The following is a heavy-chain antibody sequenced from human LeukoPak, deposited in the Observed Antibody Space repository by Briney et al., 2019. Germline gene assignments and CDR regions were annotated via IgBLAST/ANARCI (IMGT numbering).Heavy chain of an antibody. J-gene: IGHJ4*02. CDR3: ARGWSYYFDY. Sequence: PSETLSLTCTVSGGSISSGSYYWSWIRQPAGKGLEWIGRIYTSGSTNYNPSLKSRVTISVDTSKNQFSLKLSSVTAADTAVYYCARGWSYYFDYWGQGTLVTASS. CDR1: GGSISSGSYY. V-gene: IGHV4-61*02. CDR2: IYTSGST. D-gene: IGHD2-8*01.